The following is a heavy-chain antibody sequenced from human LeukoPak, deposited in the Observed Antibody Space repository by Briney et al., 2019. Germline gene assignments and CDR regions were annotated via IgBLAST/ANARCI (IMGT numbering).Heavy chain of an antibody. CDR1: GYTFTGYY. Sequence: ASVKVSCKASGYTFTGYYMHWVRQAPGQGLEWMEWINPHSSDTNYAQNFQGRVTMTRDTSISTVYMELSRLRSDDTAVYYCARTSWYALDSWGQGTLVTVSS. J-gene: IGHJ4*02. CDR2: INPHSSDT. V-gene: IGHV1-2*02. CDR3: ARTSWYALDS. D-gene: IGHD6-13*01.